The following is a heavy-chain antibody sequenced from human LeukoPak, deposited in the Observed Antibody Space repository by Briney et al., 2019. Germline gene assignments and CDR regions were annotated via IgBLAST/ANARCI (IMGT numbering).Heavy chain of an antibody. J-gene: IGHJ3*02. D-gene: IGHD2/OR15-2a*01. CDR2: IKSSDTST. CDR1: GFSFSDSY. Sequence: GGSLRLSCAAFGFSFSDSYMSWIRQAPGQGLEWLSYIKSSDTSTFYADSVKGRFTVSRDNAKNSLYLQMDSLRAEDTAVCYCARRGNMSSHAFDIWGQGTVVTVSS. CDR3: ARRGNMSSHAFDI. V-gene: IGHV3-11*01.